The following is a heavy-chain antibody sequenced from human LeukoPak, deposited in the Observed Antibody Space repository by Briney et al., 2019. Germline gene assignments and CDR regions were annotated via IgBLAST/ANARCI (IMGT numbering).Heavy chain of an antibody. CDR1: GFTFSSYFW. CDR3: ARDLDFGGYSSFEY. CDR2: IKSDGSSS. D-gene: IGHD4-23*01. Sequence: QPGGSLRLSCAASGFTFSSYFWMHWVRQAPGKGLVWVSRIKSDGSSSTYADSVKGRFTISRDNAKNTLYLQMNTLRAEDTAVYYCARDLDFGGYSSFEYWGQGTLVTVSS. V-gene: IGHV3-74*01. J-gene: IGHJ4*02.